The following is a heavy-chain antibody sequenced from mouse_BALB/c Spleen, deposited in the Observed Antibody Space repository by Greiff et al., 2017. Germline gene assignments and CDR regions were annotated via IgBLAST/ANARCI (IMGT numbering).Heavy chain of an antibody. CDR3: ASRLTGYWYFDV. Sequence: EVQRVESGGGLVQPGGSRKLSCAASGFTFSSFGMHWVRQAPEKGLEWVAYISSGSSTIYYADTVKGRFTISRDNPKNTLFLQMTSLRSEDTAMYYCASRLTGYWYFDVWGAGTTVTVSS. D-gene: IGHD4-1*01. J-gene: IGHJ1*01. CDR1: GFTFSSFG. CDR2: ISSGSSTI. V-gene: IGHV5-17*02.